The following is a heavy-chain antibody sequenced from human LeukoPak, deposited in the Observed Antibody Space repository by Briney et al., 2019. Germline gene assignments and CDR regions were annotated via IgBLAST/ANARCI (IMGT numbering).Heavy chain of an antibody. Sequence: GGSLRLSCAASAFTFSNYAMSWVRQAPGKGLEWASGISGNGGNTYYADSVKGRFTISRDNSKNTLYLQMNSLRAEDTGVYYCASGSGTYYSSYYYYGMDVWAKGPRSPSP. CDR3: ASGSGTYYSSYYYYGMDV. V-gene: IGHV3-23*01. J-gene: IGHJ6*02. CDR1: AFTFSNYA. D-gene: IGHD1-26*01. CDR2: ISGNGGNT.